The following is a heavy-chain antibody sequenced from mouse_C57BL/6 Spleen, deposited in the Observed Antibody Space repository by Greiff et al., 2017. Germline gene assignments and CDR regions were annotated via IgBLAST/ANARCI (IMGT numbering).Heavy chain of an antibody. CDR1: GYTFTSYW. CDR2: IYPSDSET. CDR3: AREDQYFDV. V-gene: IGHV1-61*01. J-gene: IGHJ1*03. Sequence: QVQLKQPGAELVRPGSSVKLSCKASGYTFTSYWMDWVKQRPGQGLEWIGNIYPSDSETHYNQKFKDKATLTVDKSSSTAYMQLSSLTSEDSAVYYWAREDQYFDVWGTGTTVTVSS.